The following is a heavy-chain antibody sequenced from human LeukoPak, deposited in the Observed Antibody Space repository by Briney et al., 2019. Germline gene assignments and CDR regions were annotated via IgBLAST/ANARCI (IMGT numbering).Heavy chain of an antibody. D-gene: IGHD2-21*01. V-gene: IGHV3-23*01. CDR2: ISGSGGST. Sequence: PGGSLRLSCAASGFTSSSYAMSWARQAPGKGLEWVSAISGSGGSTYYADSVKGRFTISRDNSKNTLYLQMNSLRAEDTAVYYCAKAGNGVVVIALDYWGQGTLVTVSS. CDR3: AKAGNGVVVIALDY. CDR1: GFTSSSYA. J-gene: IGHJ4*02.